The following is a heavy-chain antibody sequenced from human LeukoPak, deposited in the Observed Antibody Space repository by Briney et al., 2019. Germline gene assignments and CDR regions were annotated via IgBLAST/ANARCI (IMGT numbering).Heavy chain of an antibody. J-gene: IGHJ6*02. CDR3: ARDPYDILTGYYMDYYYYGMDV. CDR2: ISSSSSYI. D-gene: IGHD3-9*01. CDR1: GFTFSSYS. Sequence: GGSLRLSCAASGFTFSSYSMNWVRQAPGKGLEWVSSISSSSSYIYYADSVKGRFTISRDNAKNSLYLQMNSLRAEDTAVYYCARDPYDILTGYYMDYYYYGMDVWGQGTMVTVSS. V-gene: IGHV3-21*01.